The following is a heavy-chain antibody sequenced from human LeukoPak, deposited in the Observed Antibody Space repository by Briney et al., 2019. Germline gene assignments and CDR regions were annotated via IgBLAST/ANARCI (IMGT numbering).Heavy chain of an antibody. Sequence: SETLSLTCTVSGGSVSSDSYYWSWIRQPPGKGLEWIGYIYYTGSTNYNPSLKSRVTISVDMSKNQFSLKLTSVTAADSAVYYCATKGPRRGYFDYWGQGTLVAVSS. V-gene: IGHV4-61*01. CDR1: GGSVSSDSYY. J-gene: IGHJ4*02. CDR3: ATKGPRRGYFDY. CDR2: IYYTGST.